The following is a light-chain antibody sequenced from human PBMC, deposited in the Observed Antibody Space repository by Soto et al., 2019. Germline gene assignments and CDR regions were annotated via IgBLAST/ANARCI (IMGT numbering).Light chain of an antibody. Sequence: IVMTQSPATVSVSPGESTSLSCRPSRTIGTNLGWYQQKPGQAPRLLISKTSNRATGVPARFSGSGSGTEFTLTITSLQSEDIAVYYCQQYADWPLTFGGGTKWIS. V-gene: IGKV3-15*01. CDR1: RTIGTN. CDR3: QQYADWPLT. CDR2: KTS. J-gene: IGKJ4*01.